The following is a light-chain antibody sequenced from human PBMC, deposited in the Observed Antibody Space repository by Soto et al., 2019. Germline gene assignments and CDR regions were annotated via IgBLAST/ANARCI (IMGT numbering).Light chain of an antibody. Sequence: ESMLTQSPGTLSLSPGERATLSCRASQSVSTRYLARYQQKPGQAPRLLIYGASIRATGTPDRFSGSGSGTDFTLTISRLEPEDFAVYYCHQFGSSPPAFTFGQGTKLEI. CDR2: GAS. J-gene: IGKJ2*01. V-gene: IGKV3-20*01. CDR1: QSVSTRY. CDR3: HQFGSSPPAFT.